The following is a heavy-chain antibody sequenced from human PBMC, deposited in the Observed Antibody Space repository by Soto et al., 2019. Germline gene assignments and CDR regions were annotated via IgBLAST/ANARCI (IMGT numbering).Heavy chain of an antibody. D-gene: IGHD1-26*01. Sequence: SETLSLTCTVSGGSISSSSYYWGWIRQPPGKGLEWIGSIYYSGSTYYNPSLKSRVTISVDTSKNQFSLKLSSVTAADTAVYYCARVWELHHFDYWGQGTLVTVSS. V-gene: IGHV4-39*01. CDR2: IYYSGST. CDR3: ARVWELHHFDY. J-gene: IGHJ4*02. CDR1: GGSISSSSYY.